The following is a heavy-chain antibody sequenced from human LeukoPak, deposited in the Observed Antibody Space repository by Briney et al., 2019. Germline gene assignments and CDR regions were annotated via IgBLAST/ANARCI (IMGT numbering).Heavy chain of an antibody. CDR1: GFTFSDYG. CDR2: ISGSGGST. Sequence: GGSLRLSCAASGFTFSDYGINWVRQAPGKGLEWVSAISGSGGSTYYADSVKGRFTISRDNSKNTLYLQMNSLRAEDTAVYYCAKVIPYYYDSSGYPDYWGQGTLVTVSS. J-gene: IGHJ4*02. CDR3: AKVIPYYYDSSGYPDY. D-gene: IGHD3-22*01. V-gene: IGHV3-23*01.